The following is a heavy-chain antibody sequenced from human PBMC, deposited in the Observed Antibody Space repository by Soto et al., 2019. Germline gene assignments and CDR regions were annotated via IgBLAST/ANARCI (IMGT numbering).Heavy chain of an antibody. CDR2: LIPILGTA. J-gene: IGHJ4*02. V-gene: IGHV1-69*01. D-gene: IGHD6-13*01. CDR3: VTSYGTSWYGDY. Sequence: QVQLVQSGAEVKKPGSSVKVSCKASRDSFNNYAVTWVRQAPGQGLEWMGGLIPILGTANYAQKFQGRVTITADESTSTAYMELNSLRSEDTAVYYCVTSYGTSWYGDYWGQGTLVTVSS. CDR1: RDSFNNYA.